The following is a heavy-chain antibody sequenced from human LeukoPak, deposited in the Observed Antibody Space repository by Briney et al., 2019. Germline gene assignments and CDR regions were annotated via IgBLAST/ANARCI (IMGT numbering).Heavy chain of an antibody. CDR2: IYYSEST. V-gene: IGHV4-30-4*08. Sequence: SQTLSLTCTVSGGSISSGSYYWSWIRQPAGKGLEWIGYIYYSESTYYNPSLKSRVTISVDTSKNQFSLKLSSVTAADTAVYYCARALVVVAATRRNWFDPWGQGTLVTVSS. CDR1: GGSISSGSYY. J-gene: IGHJ5*02. D-gene: IGHD2-15*01. CDR3: ARALVVVAATRRNWFDP.